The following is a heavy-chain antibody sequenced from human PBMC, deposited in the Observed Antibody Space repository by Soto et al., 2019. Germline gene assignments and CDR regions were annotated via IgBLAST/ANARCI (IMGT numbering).Heavy chain of an antibody. CDR1: GGSISSYC. V-gene: IGHV4-59*01. Sequence: SETLSLTCTVSGGSISSYCWSWIRQPPGKGLEWIGYIYYSGSTIYNPSLKSRVTISVDKSKNQFSLKLSSVTAADTAVYYCSRARDDYDSSGQGAFDIWGQGTMVTVSS. D-gene: IGHD3-22*01. CDR2: IYYSGST. CDR3: SRARDDYDSSGQGAFDI. J-gene: IGHJ3*02.